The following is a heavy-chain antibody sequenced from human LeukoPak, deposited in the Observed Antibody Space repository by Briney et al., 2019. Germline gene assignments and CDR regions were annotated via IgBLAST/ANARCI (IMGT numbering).Heavy chain of an antibody. J-gene: IGHJ6*03. CDR2: ISYDGINK. Sequence: GRSLRLSCAASGFTFSSCAMHWVRQAPGKGLEWVAVISYDGINKYYADSVKGRFTISRDNSKNTLYLQMNSLRAEDTAVYYCARDSPSRDSSDYMDVWGKGTTVTVSS. CDR3: ARDSPSRDSSDYMDV. V-gene: IGHV3-30*01. D-gene: IGHD6-6*01. CDR1: GFTFSSCA.